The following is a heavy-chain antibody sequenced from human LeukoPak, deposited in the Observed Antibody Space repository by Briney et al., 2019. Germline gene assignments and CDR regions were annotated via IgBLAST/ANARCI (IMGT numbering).Heavy chain of an antibody. Sequence: GGSLRLSCAASGLSFSIYSMNWVRQAPGKGLEWVSSITSSSDSKYYADSVRGRFTISRDNARNSLHLQMNSLRADDTAVYYCAREIMGGTYDYWGQGALVTVSS. V-gene: IGHV3-21*01. J-gene: IGHJ4*02. CDR2: ITSSSDSK. CDR3: AREIMGGTYDY. D-gene: IGHD1-26*01. CDR1: GLSFSIYS.